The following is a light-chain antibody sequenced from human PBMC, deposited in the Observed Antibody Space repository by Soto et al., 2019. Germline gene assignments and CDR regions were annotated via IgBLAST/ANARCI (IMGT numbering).Light chain of an antibody. CDR1: ERIYSAY. CDR3: QQRTNWPIT. J-gene: IGKJ5*01. V-gene: IGKV3D-20*02. CDR2: GTS. Sequence: EVVLTQSPGTLSLSRCERATLSCRASERIYSAYLGWYQQKPGQAPRLLIYGTSSRATGIPDRFSGSGSGTDFTLTISRLEPEDFAVYYCQQRTNWPITFGQGTRLEIK.